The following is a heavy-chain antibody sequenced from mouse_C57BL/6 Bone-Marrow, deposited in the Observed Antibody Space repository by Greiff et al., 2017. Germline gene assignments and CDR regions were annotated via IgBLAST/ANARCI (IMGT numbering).Heavy chain of an antibody. J-gene: IGHJ4*01. CDR3: SYGYVYYCALDY. Sequence: QVQLQQSGAELARPGASVKLSCKASGYTFTSYGISWVKQRTGQGLEWIGEIYPRSGNTYYNEKFKGKATLTADKYSSTAYMVLRSLTSEDSAVYFCSYGYVYYCALDYWGQGNSVTVSS. CDR1: GYTFTSYG. D-gene: IGHD2-2*01. CDR2: IYPRSGNT. V-gene: IGHV1-81*01.